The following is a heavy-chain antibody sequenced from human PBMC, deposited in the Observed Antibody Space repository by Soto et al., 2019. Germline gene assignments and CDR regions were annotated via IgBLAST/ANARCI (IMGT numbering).Heavy chain of an antibody. CDR1: GFSFRYYG. V-gene: IGHV3-30*18. CDR3: AKDRRDYGGNIFDY. D-gene: IGHD4-17*01. J-gene: IGHJ4*02. Sequence: QVQLVESGGGVVQPGRSLRLSCAASGFSFRYYGMHWVRQAPGKGLEWVALISYDGSDEYYADSVKGRFTISRDNSNNTLYLQMNSPKSEDTAVYYCAKDRRDYGGNIFDYCGQGTVVTVSS. CDR2: ISYDGSDE.